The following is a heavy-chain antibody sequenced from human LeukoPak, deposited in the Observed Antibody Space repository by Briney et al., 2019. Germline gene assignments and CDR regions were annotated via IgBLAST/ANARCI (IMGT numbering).Heavy chain of an antibody. J-gene: IGHJ4*02. CDR3: ARENTYYYDSSGYSYYFDY. CDR1: GFTFSSYD. Sequence: PGRSLRLSCAASGFTFSSYDMPWVRQAPGKGLEWVAVISYDGSNKYYADSVKGRFTISRDNSKNTLYLQMNSLRAEDTAVYYCARENTYYYDSSGYSYYFDYWGQGTLVTVSS. CDR2: ISYDGSNK. D-gene: IGHD3-22*01. V-gene: IGHV3-30*04.